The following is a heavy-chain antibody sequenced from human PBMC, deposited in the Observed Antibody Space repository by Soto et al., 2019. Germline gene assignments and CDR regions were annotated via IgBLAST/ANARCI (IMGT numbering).Heavy chain of an antibody. V-gene: IGHV1-58*01. D-gene: IGHD3-3*01. CDR2: IVVGSGNT. Sequence: GXXXTRSAVQWXRQTRGQRLELIGWIVVGSGNTNYAQKFQERVTITRDMSTSTAYMELSSLRSEYTAVYYCALFWSGYYSFDYWGQGTLVTVSS. J-gene: IGHJ4*02. CDR3: ALFWSGYYSFDY. CDR1: GXXXTRSA.